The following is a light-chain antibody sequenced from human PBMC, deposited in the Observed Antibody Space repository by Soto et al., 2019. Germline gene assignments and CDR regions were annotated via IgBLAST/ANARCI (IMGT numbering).Light chain of an antibody. CDR3: QQYYSYPRT. Sequence: ASRMTQSPSSPSASTGDRVTITCRASQGISSYLAWYQQKPGKAPKLLIYAAFTLQSGVPSRFSGSGSGTDFTLTISCLQSEDFATYYCQQYYSYPRTFGQGTKVEIK. J-gene: IGKJ1*01. V-gene: IGKV1-8*01. CDR1: QGISSY. CDR2: AAF.